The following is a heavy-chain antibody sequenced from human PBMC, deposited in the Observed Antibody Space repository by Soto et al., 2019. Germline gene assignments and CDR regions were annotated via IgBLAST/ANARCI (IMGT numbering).Heavy chain of an antibody. J-gene: IGHJ6*02. Sequence: QVQLQESGPGLVKPSQTLSLTCTVSGGSISSGGYYWSWIRQHPGKGLEWIVYIYYSGSTYYNPSLKSRVTISVDTSKNQFSLKLSSVTAADTAVYYCASWGTQTYYDFWSGYYSKKAPVNYGMDVWGQGTTVTVSS. D-gene: IGHD3-3*01. CDR3: ASWGTQTYYDFWSGYYSKKAPVNYGMDV. CDR2: IYYSGST. V-gene: IGHV4-31*03. CDR1: GGSISSGGYY.